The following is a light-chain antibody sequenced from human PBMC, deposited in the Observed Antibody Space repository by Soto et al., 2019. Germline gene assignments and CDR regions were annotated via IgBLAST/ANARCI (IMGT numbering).Light chain of an antibody. Sequence: EIVITQSPSTLSVSPGERATLSCRASHSVSSNLAWYQQKPGQAPRLLMYGASTRATGIPARFSGSGSGTEFTLTISSLQSEDFAVYYCQQYNTWPPITFGQGTRLEI. V-gene: IGKV3-15*01. CDR2: GAS. CDR3: QQYNTWPPIT. CDR1: HSVSSN. J-gene: IGKJ5*01.